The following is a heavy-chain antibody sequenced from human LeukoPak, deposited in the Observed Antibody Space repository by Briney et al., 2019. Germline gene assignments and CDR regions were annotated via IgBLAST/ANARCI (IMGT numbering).Heavy chain of an antibody. D-gene: IGHD3-10*01. V-gene: IGHV1-18*01. CDR3: ARANSIVSADGFGELLNY. CDR1: GYTFTSYG. J-gene: IGHJ4*02. Sequence: ASVKVSCKASGYTFTSYGISWVRQAPGQGLEWMGWISSYNGNTNYAQKLQGRVTMTTDTSTSTAYMELSRLRSDDTAVYYCARANSIVSADGFGELLNYWGQGTLVTVSS. CDR2: ISSYNGNT.